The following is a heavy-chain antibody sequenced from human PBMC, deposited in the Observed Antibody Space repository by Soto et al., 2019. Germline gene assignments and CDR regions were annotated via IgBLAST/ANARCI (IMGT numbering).Heavy chain of an antibody. Sequence: LRLSCAASGFTFSNAWMSWVRQAPGKGLEWVGRIKSKTDGGTTDYAAPVKGRFTISRDDSKNTLYLQMNSLKTEDTAVYYCTTAGPGGYDFWSGYYTDYYYYGMDVWGQGTTVTVSS. D-gene: IGHD3-3*01. CDR3: TTAGPGGYDFWSGYYTDYYYYGMDV. CDR2: IKSKTDGGTT. V-gene: IGHV3-15*01. CDR1: GFTFSNAW. J-gene: IGHJ6*02.